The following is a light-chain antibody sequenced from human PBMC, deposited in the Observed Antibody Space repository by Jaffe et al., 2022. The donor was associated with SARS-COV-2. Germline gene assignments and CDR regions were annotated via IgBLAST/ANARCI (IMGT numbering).Light chain of an antibody. V-gene: IGLV2-8*01. CDR3: SSYAGSKNFV. J-gene: IGLJ1*01. CDR2: EVS. Sequence: QSALTQPPSASGSPGQSVTISCTGTSSDVGGNSYVSWYQQHPGKAPKLMIYEVSKRPSGVPDRFSGSKSGNTASLTVSGLQAEDEADYYCSSYAGSKNFVFGSGTKVSVL. CDR1: SSDVGGNSY.